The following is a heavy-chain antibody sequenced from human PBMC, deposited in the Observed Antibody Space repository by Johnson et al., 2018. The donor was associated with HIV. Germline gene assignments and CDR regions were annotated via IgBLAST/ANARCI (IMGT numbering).Heavy chain of an antibody. CDR1: GFTFSNAW. V-gene: IGHV3-15*01. D-gene: IGHD4-17*01. J-gene: IGHJ3*02. CDR3: TTELRFTVTRGGGGDAFDI. Sequence: VQLVESGGGLVKPGGSLRLSCAASGFTFSNAWMSWVRQAPGKGLEWVGHIKSKTDGGTTDYAAPVKGRFTISSDDSKNTLYLQMNSLNTEDTAVYYCTTELRFTVTRGGGGDAFDIWGQGTMVSVSS. CDR2: IKSKTDGGTT.